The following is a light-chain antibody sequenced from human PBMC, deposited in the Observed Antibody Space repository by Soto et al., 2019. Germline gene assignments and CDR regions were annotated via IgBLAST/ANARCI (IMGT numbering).Light chain of an antibody. CDR3: QQYDSYSWT. J-gene: IGKJ1*01. V-gene: IGKV1-5*01. Sequence: DIQMTQSPSTLSASVGERVTITCRASQSVSNWLAWYQQKAGKAPKLLIYDVSSLESGVPSRFSGSGSGTEFILTISSLQPDDFATYYCQQYDSYSWTFGQGTKVDIK. CDR1: QSVSNW. CDR2: DVS.